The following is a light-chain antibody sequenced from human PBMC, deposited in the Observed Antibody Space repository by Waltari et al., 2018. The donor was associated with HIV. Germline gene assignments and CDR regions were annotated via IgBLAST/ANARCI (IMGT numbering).Light chain of an antibody. CDR2: STN. CDR1: SDSVSTSFY. J-gene: IGLJ3*02. Sequence: QTVVTQEPSFSVSPGGTVTLTCGLSSDSVSTSFYPSWYQQTPGQAPRTLIYSTNTRSSGVPDRFSGSILGAKAALTITGAQADDESDYYCALYVRSGLWVFGGGTKLTVL. CDR3: ALYVRSGLWV. V-gene: IGLV8-61*01.